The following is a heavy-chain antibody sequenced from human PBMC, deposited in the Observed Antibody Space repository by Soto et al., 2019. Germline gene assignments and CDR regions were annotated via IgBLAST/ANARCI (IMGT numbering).Heavy chain of an antibody. Sequence: QVHLQESGPGLVKPAETLSLTCSVSGGSISSYYWSWIRQPPGKGLEWIGYVFYTGITNYNPSFKSRATTSGGTSRNQVSRNVLSVTAADAAVYYCAKWGAAAGMTWAQG. CDR2: VFYTGIT. J-gene: IGHJ4*02. V-gene: IGHV4-59*01. CDR1: GGSISSYY. CDR3: AKWGAAAGMT. D-gene: IGHD6-13*01.